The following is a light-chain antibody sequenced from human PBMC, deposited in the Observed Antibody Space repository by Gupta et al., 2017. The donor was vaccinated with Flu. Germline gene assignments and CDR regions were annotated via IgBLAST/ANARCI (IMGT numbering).Light chain of an antibody. CDR1: QDISTS. V-gene: IGKV1-33*01. Sequence: PSPSSLSASVGDRVTITCQASQDISTSLSWYQQKPGKAPALMIYDASTWETGVPARFSGSGSGTHFTLTITSLEPEDVATYYCQHYGNLLRTFGEGTKVEIK. J-gene: IGKJ4*02. CDR2: DAS. CDR3: QHYGNLLRT.